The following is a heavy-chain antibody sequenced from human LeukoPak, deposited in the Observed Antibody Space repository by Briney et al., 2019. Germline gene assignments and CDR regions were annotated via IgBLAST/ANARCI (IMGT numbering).Heavy chain of an antibody. D-gene: IGHD3-10*01. J-gene: IGHJ4*02. Sequence: GRSLRLSCAASGFTFSSYGMHWVRQAPGKGLEWVAVISYDGSNKYYADSVKGRFTISRDNSKNKLYLQMNSLRAEDTAVYYCAKDLVRGVRTGRLFDYWGQGTLVTVSS. CDR1: GFTFSSYG. CDR2: ISYDGSNK. CDR3: AKDLVRGVRTGRLFDY. V-gene: IGHV3-30*18.